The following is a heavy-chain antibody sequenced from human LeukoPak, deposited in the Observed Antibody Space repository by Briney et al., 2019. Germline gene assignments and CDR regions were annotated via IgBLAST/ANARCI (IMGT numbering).Heavy chain of an antibody. CDR1: GFTFSYYY. V-gene: IGHV3-11*04. J-gene: IGHJ5*02. CDR2: ISSSGSTI. Sequence: GGSLRLSCAASGFTFSYYYMSWIRQAPGKGLEWVSYISSSGSTIYYADSVKGRFTISRDNAKNSLYLQMNSLRAEDTAVYYCARATMVIRSNWFDPWGQGTLVTVSS. CDR3: ARATMVIRSNWFDP. D-gene: IGHD3-10*01.